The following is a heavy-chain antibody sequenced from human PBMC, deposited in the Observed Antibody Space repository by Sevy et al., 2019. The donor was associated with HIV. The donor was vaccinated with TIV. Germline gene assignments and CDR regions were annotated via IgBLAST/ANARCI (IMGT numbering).Heavy chain of an antibody. CDR1: GYTFTTYH. CDR2: ISPHNRDT. Sequence: AAVKVSCKISGYTFTTYHITWVRQAPGQGPECMGRISPHNRDTNYAPKFQGRVTMITDKSTSTAYMELRSLRSDDTAVYYCARAHCSGSRCYSLAYWGQGTLVTVSS. V-gene: IGHV1-18*01. J-gene: IGHJ4*02. CDR3: ARAHCSGSRCYSLAY. D-gene: IGHD2-15*01.